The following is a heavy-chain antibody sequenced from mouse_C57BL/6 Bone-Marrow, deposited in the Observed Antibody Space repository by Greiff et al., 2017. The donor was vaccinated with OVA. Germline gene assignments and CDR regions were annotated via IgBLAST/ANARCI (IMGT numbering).Heavy chain of an antibody. J-gene: IGHJ2*01. CDR3: TTYRY. CDR1: GFHIKDDY. CDR2: IDPEKGDT. V-gene: IGHV14-4*01. Sequence: VQLQQSGAELVRPGASAKLSCTASGFHIKDDYMHWVKERPEQGLECVGWIDPEKGDTEYTSKFQGKASITAETSSKTVYLHLSSLTSEDTAVYYGTTYRYWGQGTALTVTS.